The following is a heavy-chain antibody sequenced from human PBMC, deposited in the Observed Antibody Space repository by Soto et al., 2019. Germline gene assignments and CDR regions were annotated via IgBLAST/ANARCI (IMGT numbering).Heavy chain of an antibody. V-gene: IGHV4-30-2*01. CDR2: IYHSGST. CDR3: ARVSANYYYGMDV. D-gene: IGHD3-3*02. J-gene: IGHJ6*02. Sequence: SETLSLTCAVSGGSISSGGYSWSWIRQPPGKGLEWIGYIYHSGSTYCNPSLKSRVTISVDRSKNQFSLKLSSVTAADTAAYYCARVSANYYYGMDVWGQGTTVTVSS. CDR1: GGSISSGGYS.